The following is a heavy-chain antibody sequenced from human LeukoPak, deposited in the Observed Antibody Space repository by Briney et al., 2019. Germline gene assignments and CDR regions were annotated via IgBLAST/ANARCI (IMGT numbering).Heavy chain of an antibody. Sequence: SETLSLTCTVSGFSISGGFYWGWIRQPPGKGLEWIDSGGTDYNPSLKSRVTISVDTSNNQISLKLSSLTAADTALYYCARARGNYYIARYWYFDLWGLGTLVTVSS. D-gene: IGHD1-26*01. CDR3: ARARGNYYIARYWYFDL. CDR1: GFSISGGFY. CDR2: SGGT. V-gene: IGHV4-38-2*02. J-gene: IGHJ2*01.